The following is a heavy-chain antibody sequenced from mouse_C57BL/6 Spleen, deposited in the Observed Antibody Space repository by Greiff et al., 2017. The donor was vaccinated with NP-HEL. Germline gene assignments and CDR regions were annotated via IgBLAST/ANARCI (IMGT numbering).Heavy chain of an antibody. CDR3: ARSDDYDGGAWFAY. Sequence: VQLQQSGPELVKPGASVKISCKASGYAFSSSWMNWVKQRPGKGLEWIGRIYPGDGDTNYNGKFKGKATLTADKSSSTAYMQLSSLTSEDSAVDFCARSDDYDGGAWFAYWGQGTLVTVSA. J-gene: IGHJ3*01. CDR2: IYPGDGDT. CDR1: GYAFSSSW. V-gene: IGHV1-82*01. D-gene: IGHD2-4*01.